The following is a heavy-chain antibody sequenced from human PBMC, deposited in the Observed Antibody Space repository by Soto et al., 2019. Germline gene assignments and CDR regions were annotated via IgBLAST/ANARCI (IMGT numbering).Heavy chain of an antibody. V-gene: IGHV4-4*07. CDR3: ARDNIVSKGYGMDV. CDR1: GASISNAY. CDR2: IHSSGTF. D-gene: IGHD5-12*01. Sequence: SETLSLTCSVSGASISNAYWSWIRQAAGKRLEWIGRIHSSGTFNYNPSLKSRVSISRDTSKNQISLKLSSVTAADTAVYYCARDNIVSKGYGMDVWGQGTTVTVSS. J-gene: IGHJ6*02.